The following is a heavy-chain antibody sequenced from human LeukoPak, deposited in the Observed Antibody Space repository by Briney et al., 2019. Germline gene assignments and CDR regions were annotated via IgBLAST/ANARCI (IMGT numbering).Heavy chain of an antibody. J-gene: IGHJ5*02. CDR1: GGTFSSYA. CDR3: ARGSSYCSSTSCYQGWFDP. V-gene: IGHV1-69*05. CDR2: IIPIFGTA. Sequence: ASVKVSCKASGGTFSSYAISWVRQAPGQGLEWMGGIIPIFGTANYAQKFQGRVTITTDESTSTAYMELSSLRSEDTAVYYCARGSSYCSSTSCYQGWFDPWGQGTLVTVSS. D-gene: IGHD2-2*01.